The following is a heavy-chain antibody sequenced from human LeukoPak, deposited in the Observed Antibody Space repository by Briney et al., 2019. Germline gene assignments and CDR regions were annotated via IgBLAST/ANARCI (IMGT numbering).Heavy chain of an antibody. D-gene: IGHD3-22*01. CDR1: GGSISNYY. V-gene: IGHV4-59*01. Sequence: SETLSLTCTVSGGSISNYYWSWIRQPPGKGLEWIGYMHYSGSTNYNPSLKSRVTISVDTSKHQFSLKLNSVTSADTAVYYCARDTRYYDNSGYYYFDYWGRGTLVTVSS. CDR2: MHYSGST. CDR3: ARDTRYYDNSGYYYFDY. J-gene: IGHJ4*02.